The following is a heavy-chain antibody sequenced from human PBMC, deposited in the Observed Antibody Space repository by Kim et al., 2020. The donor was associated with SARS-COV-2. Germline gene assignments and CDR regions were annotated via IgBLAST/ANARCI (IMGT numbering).Heavy chain of an antibody. CDR2: IYYSGST. J-gene: IGHJ3*02. CDR3: ARRPDIVVVPAAIRGAFDI. V-gene: IGHV4-39*01. CDR1: GGSISSSSYY. Sequence: SETLSLTCTVSGGSISSSSYYWGWIRQPPGKGLEWIGSIYYSGSTYYNPSLKSRVTISVDTSKNQFSLKLSSVTAADTAVYYCARRPDIVVVPAAIRGAFDIWGQGTMVTVSS. D-gene: IGHD2-2*01.